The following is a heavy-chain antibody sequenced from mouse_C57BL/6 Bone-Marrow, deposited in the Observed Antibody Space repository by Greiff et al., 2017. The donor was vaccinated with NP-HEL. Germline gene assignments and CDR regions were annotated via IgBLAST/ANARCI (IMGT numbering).Heavy chain of an antibody. V-gene: IGHV1-9*01. CDR1: GYTFTGYW. CDR3: AITWVYYAMDY. CDR2: ILPGSGST. Sequence: QVQLKQSGAELMKPGASVKLSCKATGYTFTGYWIEWVKQRPGHGLEWIGEILPGSGSTNYNEKFKGKATITADPSSNTSYMQLSSLTTEYSAIYYCAITWVYYAMDYWGQGTSVTVSS. D-gene: IGHD4-1*01. J-gene: IGHJ4*01.